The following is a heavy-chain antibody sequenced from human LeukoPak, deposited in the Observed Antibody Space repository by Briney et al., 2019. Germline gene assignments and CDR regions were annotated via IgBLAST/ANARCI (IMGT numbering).Heavy chain of an antibody. CDR1: GFTFSSYA. J-gene: IGHJ4*02. V-gene: IGHV3-23*01. Sequence: GGSLRLSCTASGFTFSSYAMEWVRQAPGQGLEWVSGLRLSGDSTHYAASVKGRFTISRDNSRNTLYLQMNSLRVDDTAVYYCAKGWNSLSFYITHWGQGILVTVSS. CDR2: LRLSGDST. D-gene: IGHD3-10*01. CDR3: AKGWNSLSFYITH.